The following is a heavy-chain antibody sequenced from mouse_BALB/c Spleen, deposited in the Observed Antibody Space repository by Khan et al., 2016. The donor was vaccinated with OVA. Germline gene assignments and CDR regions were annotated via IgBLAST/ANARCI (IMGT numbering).Heavy chain of an antibody. V-gene: IGHV1-4*01. D-gene: IGHD3-2*02. Sequence: QVQLKQSGAELARPGASVQMSCKASGYTFTSYTMPWVKQRPGPGLEWIGYINPSSGSTKYNQKFKAKATLTADKSSSTAYMQLSSLTSEDSAGYYCERTQERWGQGTTLTVSS. J-gene: IGHJ2*01. CDR2: INPSSGST. CDR1: GYTFTSYT. CDR3: ERTQER.